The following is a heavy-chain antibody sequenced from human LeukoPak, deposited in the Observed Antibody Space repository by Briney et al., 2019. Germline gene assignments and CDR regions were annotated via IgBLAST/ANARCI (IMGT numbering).Heavy chain of an antibody. CDR1: GGSFSGYY. V-gene: IGHV4-34*01. Sequence: SENLSRTCAVYGGSFSGYYWSWIRQPPGNGLEWIGETNHSGSTNYNPSLKSRVTISVDTSKNQFSLKPSSVTAADTAVYYCARGVSPKGMGGRRFDYWGQGTLVTVSS. J-gene: IGHJ4*02. CDR2: TNHSGST. CDR3: ARGVSPKGMGGRRFDY. D-gene: IGHD1-26*01.